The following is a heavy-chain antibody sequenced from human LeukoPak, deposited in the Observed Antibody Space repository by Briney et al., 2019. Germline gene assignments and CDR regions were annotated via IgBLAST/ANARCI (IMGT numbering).Heavy chain of an antibody. Sequence: TSQTLSLTCTVSGGSISSYYWSWIRHPAGKGLEWIGCIHSSGSTNSRPSLKSRVTILLDTPKNQFSLELSSVTAADTAVYYCAREAVHYGSGSLDYWGQGTLVTVSS. J-gene: IGHJ4*02. CDR2: IHSSGST. V-gene: IGHV4-4*07. CDR1: GGSISSYY. CDR3: AREAVHYGSGSLDY. D-gene: IGHD3-10*01.